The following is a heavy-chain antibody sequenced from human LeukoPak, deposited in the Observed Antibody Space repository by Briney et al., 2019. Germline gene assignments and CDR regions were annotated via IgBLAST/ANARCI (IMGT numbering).Heavy chain of an antibody. V-gene: IGHV1-24*01. J-gene: IGHJ6*03. CDR1: GYTLTELS. D-gene: IGHD2-21*01. CDR2: FDPEDGET. CDR3: ATMGEWGYYYMDV. Sequence: GASVKVSCKVSGYTLTELSMHWVRQAPGKGLEWMGGFDPEDGETIYAQKFQGRVTMTEDTSTDTAYMELSSLGSEDTAVYYCATMGEWGYYYMDVWGKGTTVTISS.